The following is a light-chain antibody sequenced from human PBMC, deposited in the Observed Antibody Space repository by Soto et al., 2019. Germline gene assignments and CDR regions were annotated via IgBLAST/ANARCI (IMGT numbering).Light chain of an antibody. CDR1: QYLGSSY. J-gene: IGKJ4*01. CDR3: QQFSNSRAT. Sequence: EIVLTQSPGTLSLSPGERATLSCRASQYLGSSYLAWYQLKPGQAPRLLIHGTSNRAAGISDRFSGSGSGTDFALTISRLEPEDFAVYYCQQFSNSRATFGGGTKVEI. V-gene: IGKV3-20*01. CDR2: GTS.